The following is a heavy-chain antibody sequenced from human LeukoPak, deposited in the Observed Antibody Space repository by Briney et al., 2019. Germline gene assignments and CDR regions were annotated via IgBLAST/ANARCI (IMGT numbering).Heavy chain of an antibody. Sequence: QTGGSLRLSCAASGFTVRSNYMSCVRQAPGKGLEWCSVIYSGGSTYYADSVKGRFTISRDNSKNTLYLQMNSLRAEDTAVYYCARARPVEYSSSSSDSTGWYFDYWGQGTLVTVSS. CDR1: GFTVRSNY. V-gene: IGHV3-66*02. D-gene: IGHD6-6*01. CDR3: ARARPVEYSSSSSDSTGWYFDY. J-gene: IGHJ4*02. CDR2: IYSGGST.